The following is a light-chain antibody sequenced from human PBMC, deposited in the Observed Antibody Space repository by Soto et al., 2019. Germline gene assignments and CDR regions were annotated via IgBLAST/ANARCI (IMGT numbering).Light chain of an antibody. V-gene: IGKV1-5*01. CDR1: QSISSW. CDR2: DAS. J-gene: IGKJ1*01. Sequence: DIQMTQSPSTLSASVGHRVTITSGASQSISSWLPWYQQKPGKAPKLLIYDASNLESGVPSRFSGSGSGTEFTLTISSLQPGDSATYYCQQYNSYSVWTFGQGTKVDIK. CDR3: QQYNSYSVWT.